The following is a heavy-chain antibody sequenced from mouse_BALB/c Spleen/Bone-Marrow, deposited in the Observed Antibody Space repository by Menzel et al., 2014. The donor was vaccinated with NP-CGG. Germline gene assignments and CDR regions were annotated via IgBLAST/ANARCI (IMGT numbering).Heavy chain of an antibody. V-gene: IGHV7-3*02. CDR3: ARFPMDY. CDR1: GFTFTDYY. J-gene: IGHJ4*01. Sequence: EVMLVESGGGLVQPGGSLRLSCTTSGFTFTDYYMSWVRPPPGKALEWLAFIRNKAYGYTTEYSASVRGRFTISRDNSQSILYLQMNTLRAEDSATYYCARFPMDYLGQGTSVTVSS. CDR2: IRNKAYGYTT.